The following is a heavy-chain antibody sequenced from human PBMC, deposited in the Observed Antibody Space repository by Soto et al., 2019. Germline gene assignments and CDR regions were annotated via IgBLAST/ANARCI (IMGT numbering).Heavy chain of an antibody. CDR1: GFTFSSYE. J-gene: IGHJ3*02. Sequence: EVQLVESGGGLVQPGGSLRLSCVASGFTFSSYEMNWVTQAPGKGLEWVSYISSSGSTRYYADSVKGRFTISRDNAKSSLYLQMNSLRAEDTAVYYCASADSGGDAFDIWGHGTMVTVSS. CDR3: ASADSGGDAFDI. V-gene: IGHV3-48*03. D-gene: IGHD6-25*01. CDR2: ISSSGSTR.